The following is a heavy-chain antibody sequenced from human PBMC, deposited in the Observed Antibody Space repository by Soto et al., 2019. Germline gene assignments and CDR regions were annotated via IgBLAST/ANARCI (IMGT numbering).Heavy chain of an antibody. CDR2: IYYSGST. CDR1: GGSVSSGSYY. CDR3: AREKVVPAGPWFDP. J-gene: IGHJ5*02. V-gene: IGHV4-61*01. D-gene: IGHD2-2*01. Sequence: SETLSLTCTVSGGSVSSGSYYWSWIRQPPGKGLEWIGYIYYSGSTYYNPSLKGRVTISVDTSKNQFSLKLSSVTAADTAVYYCAREKVVPAGPWFDPWGQGTLVPVSS.